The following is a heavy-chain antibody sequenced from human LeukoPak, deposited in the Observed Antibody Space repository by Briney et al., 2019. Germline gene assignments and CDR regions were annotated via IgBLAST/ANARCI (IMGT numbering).Heavy chain of an antibody. D-gene: IGHD1-26*01. V-gene: IGHV3-33*01. J-gene: IGHJ4*02. CDR1: GFSFSSYG. CDR3: ASGATTRLDY. Sequence: PGRSLRLSCTASGFSFSSYGMHWVRQAPGKGLEWVASIWYDGSNTNYVDSVKGRFTISRDNSKNTLCLQMNSLRVEDTAVYFCASGATTRLDYWGQGTLVTVSS. CDR2: IWYDGSNT.